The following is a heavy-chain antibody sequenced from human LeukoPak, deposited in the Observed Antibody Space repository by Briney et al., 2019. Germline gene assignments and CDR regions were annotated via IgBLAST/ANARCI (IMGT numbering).Heavy chain of an antibody. Sequence: GASVKVSCKASGYTFTGYYMHWVRQAPGQGLEWIGWSNPNNGGTNYAQKFHGRVTLYRDTSISTAYMELRRLRSDDTAVYYCASSRSAYPGNWGQGTLVTVSS. J-gene: IGHJ4*02. V-gene: IGHV1-2*02. CDR3: ASSRSAYPGN. CDR1: GYTFTGYY. D-gene: IGHD1-26*01. CDR2: SNPNNGGT.